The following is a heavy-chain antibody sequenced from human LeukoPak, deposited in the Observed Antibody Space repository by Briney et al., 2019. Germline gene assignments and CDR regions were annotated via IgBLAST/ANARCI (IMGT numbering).Heavy chain of an antibody. Sequence: SETLSLTCTVSGGSISSYYWSWIRQPPGKGLEWIGYIYYSGSTNYNPSLKSRVTISVDTSKNQFSLKLSSVTAADTAVYYCARGSLNDRIFDYWGQGTLVTVSS. J-gene: IGHJ4*02. CDR2: IYYSGST. CDR3: ARGSLNDRIFDY. CDR1: GGSISSYY. V-gene: IGHV4-59*01.